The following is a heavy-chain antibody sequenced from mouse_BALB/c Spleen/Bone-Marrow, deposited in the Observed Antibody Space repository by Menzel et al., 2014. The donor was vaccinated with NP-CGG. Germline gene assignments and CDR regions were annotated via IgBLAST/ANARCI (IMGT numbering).Heavy chain of an antibody. Sequence: VKVVESGPGLVQPSQSLSITCTVSGFSLTSYGVHWVCQSPGKGLEWLGVIWRGGSTDYNAAFMSRLSITKDNSKSQVFFKMNSLQADDTAIYYCAKIGTTTGAMDYWGQGTSVTVSS. V-gene: IGHV2-5*01. CDR1: GFSLTSYG. J-gene: IGHJ4*01. CDR3: AKIGTTTGAMDY. CDR2: IWRGGST. D-gene: IGHD2-14*01.